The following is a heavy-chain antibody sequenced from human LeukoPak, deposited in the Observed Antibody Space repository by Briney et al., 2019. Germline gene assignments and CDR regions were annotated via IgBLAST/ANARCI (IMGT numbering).Heavy chain of an antibody. D-gene: IGHD1-26*01. CDR1: GGSFSGYY. J-gene: IGHJ4*02. CDR2: INHSGST. V-gene: IGHV4-34*01. Sequence: SETLSLTCAVYGGSFSGYYWSWIRQPPGKGLEWIGEINHSGSTNYNPSLKSRVTISVDTSKNQFSLKLSSVTAADTAVYYCAARGQWELDYWGQGTLVTVSS. CDR3: AARGQWELDY.